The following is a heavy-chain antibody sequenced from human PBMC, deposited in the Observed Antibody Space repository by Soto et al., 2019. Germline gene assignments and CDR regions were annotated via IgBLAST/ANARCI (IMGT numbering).Heavy chain of an antibody. D-gene: IGHD5-12*01. CDR2: ISGSGGST. Sequence: GGSLRLSCAASGFPFSSYAMSWVRQAPGKGLEWVSAISGSGGSTYYADSVKGRFTFSRDNSKNMLYLQMNGLRAEDTAVYSCAKDFGTVATISVGDYWGQGTLVTVSS. CDR3: AKDFGTVATISVGDY. J-gene: IGHJ4*02. V-gene: IGHV3-23*01. CDR1: GFPFSSYA.